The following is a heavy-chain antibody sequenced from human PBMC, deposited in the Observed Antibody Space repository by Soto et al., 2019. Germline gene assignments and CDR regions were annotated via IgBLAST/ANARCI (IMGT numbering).Heavy chain of an antibody. J-gene: IGHJ3*02. V-gene: IGHV3-30*18. CDR2: ISYDGSNK. Sequence: QVQLVGSGGGVVQPGRSLRLSCAASGFTFSSYGMHWVRQAPGKGLEWVAVISYDGSNKYYADSVKGRFTISRDNSKNTLYLQMNSLRAEDTAVYYCAKDRFLEWLLPLDAFDIWGQGTMVTVSS. D-gene: IGHD3-3*01. CDR3: AKDRFLEWLLPLDAFDI. CDR1: GFTFSSYG.